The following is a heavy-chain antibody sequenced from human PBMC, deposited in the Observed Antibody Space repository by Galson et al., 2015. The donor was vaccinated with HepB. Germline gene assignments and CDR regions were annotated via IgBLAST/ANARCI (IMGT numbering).Heavy chain of an antibody. CDR1: GFSFNNFA. V-gene: IGHV3-23*01. CDR3: AKEMELGLYFDN. Sequence: SLRLSCAASGFSFNNFAMSWVRQTPGKGLEWVSATSRSGTNTYYGDSVKGRFTISRDNSKSTLYLQMNNLTAEDTAIYYCAKEMELGLYFDNWGQGILVTVSS. D-gene: IGHD1-1*01. CDR2: TSRSGTNT. J-gene: IGHJ4*02.